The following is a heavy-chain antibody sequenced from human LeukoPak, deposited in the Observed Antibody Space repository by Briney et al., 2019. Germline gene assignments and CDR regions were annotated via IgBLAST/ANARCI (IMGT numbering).Heavy chain of an antibody. Sequence: ASVKVSCKASGYTFTSYGISWVRQAPGQGLEWMGWISAYNGNTNYAQKLQGRVTMTTDTSTSTAYMELRSLRSDDTAVYYCARVREGIAAASYYYYYMDVWGKGTTVTVSS. D-gene: IGHD6-13*01. CDR1: GYTFTSYG. CDR3: ARVREGIAAASYYYYYMDV. J-gene: IGHJ6*03. V-gene: IGHV1-18*01. CDR2: ISAYNGNT.